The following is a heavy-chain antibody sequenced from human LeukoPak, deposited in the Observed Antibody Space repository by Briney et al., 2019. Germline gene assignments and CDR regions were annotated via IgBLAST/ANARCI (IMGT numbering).Heavy chain of an antibody. Sequence: GGSLRLSCAASGFTVSSSYISWVRQAPGKGLEWVSVIYSGGTTYYADSVRGRFTISRDNSKNSLYLQMNSLRAEDTAIYYCAREELGSSLGFDPWGQGTLVTVSS. CDR1: GFTVSSSY. CDR3: AREELGSSLGFDP. CDR2: IYSGGTT. V-gene: IGHV3-53*01. D-gene: IGHD3-16*01. J-gene: IGHJ5*02.